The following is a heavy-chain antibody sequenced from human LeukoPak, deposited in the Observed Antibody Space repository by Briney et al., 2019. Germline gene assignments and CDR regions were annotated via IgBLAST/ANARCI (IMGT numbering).Heavy chain of an antibody. Sequence: GGSLRLSCVASGFTFSSYAMTWVRQAPGKGLEWVSTISASTINTHYADSVKGRFTISRDNSKNTLYLQMNSLRAEDTAVYYCAKSTMVRGVTVDWGQGTLVTVSS. CDR1: GFTFSSYA. CDR2: ISASTINT. J-gene: IGHJ4*02. V-gene: IGHV3-23*01. CDR3: AKSTMVRGVTVD. D-gene: IGHD3-10*01.